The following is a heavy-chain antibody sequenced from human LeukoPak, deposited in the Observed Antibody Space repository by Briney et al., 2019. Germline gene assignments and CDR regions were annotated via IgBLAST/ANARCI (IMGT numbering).Heavy chain of an antibody. V-gene: IGHV1-2*02. CDR2: INPNSGGT. CDR1: GYTFTGYY. CDR3: ARFAWWLRVNDY. J-gene: IGHJ4*02. Sequence: ASVKVSCKASGYTFTGYYMHWVRQAPGQGLEWMGWINPNSGGTNYAQKFQGRVTMTRDTSISTAYMELSRLRSDDTAVHYCARFAWWLRVNDYWGQGTLVTVSS. D-gene: IGHD5-12*01.